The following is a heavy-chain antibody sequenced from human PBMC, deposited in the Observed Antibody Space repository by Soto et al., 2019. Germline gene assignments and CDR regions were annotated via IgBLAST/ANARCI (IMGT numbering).Heavy chain of an antibody. CDR1: GYSLTNYW. D-gene: IGHD2-15*01. CDR2: IYPGDSDT. J-gene: IGHJ4*02. CDR3: ARGLSGDPYYFDY. V-gene: IGHV5-51*01. Sequence: GASLKISCKGSGYSLTNYWIGWVRQMPGKGLEWMGTIYPGDSDTRYSPSFQGQVTISADKSISTTYLQWSSLKASDTAVYYCARGLSGDPYYFDYWGQGTLVTVSS.